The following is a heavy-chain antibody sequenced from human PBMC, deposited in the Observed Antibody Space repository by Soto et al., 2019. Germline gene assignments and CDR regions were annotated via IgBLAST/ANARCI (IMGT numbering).Heavy chain of an antibody. J-gene: IGHJ6*02. CDR2: IIPILGIA. V-gene: IGHV1-69*08. D-gene: IGHD6-19*01. CDR1: GGTFSSYT. CDR3: ARDMYSSGWYHGMDV. Sequence: QVQLVQSGAEVKKPGSSVKVSCKASGGTFSSYTISWVRQAPGQGLKWMGRIIPILGIANYAQKLQGRVTITADESTSTAYMELSSLRSEDTAVYYCARDMYSSGWYHGMDVWGQGPTVTVSS.